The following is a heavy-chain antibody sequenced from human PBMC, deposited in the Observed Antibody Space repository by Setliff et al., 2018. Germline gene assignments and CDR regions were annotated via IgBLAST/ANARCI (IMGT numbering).Heavy chain of an antibody. CDR1: GFIFSMYK. J-gene: IGHJ4*02. Sequence: PSETLSLSCEASGFIFSMYKMSWVRQAPGKGLEWVANIKQDGSDKYYVDSVKGRFTISRDNAKNSLYLQMNSLRAEDTAVYYCARLRKDYGDYYYFDYWGQGTLVTVSS. CDR3: ARLRKDYGDYYYFDY. D-gene: IGHD4-17*01. V-gene: IGHV3-7*01. CDR2: IKQDGSDK.